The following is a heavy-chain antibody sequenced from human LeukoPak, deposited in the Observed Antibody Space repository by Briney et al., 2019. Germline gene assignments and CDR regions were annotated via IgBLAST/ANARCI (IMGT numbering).Heavy chain of an antibody. J-gene: IGHJ6*02. D-gene: IGHD4-17*01. CDR3: AKDYGDDYDYYYGMDV. CDR2: ISYDGSNK. CDR1: GFTFSSYG. Sequence: GGSLRLSCAASGFTFSSYGMHWVRQAPGKGLEWVAVISYDGSNKYCADSVKGRFTISRDNSKNTLYLQMNSLRAEDTAVYYCAKDYGDDYDYYYGMDVWGQGTTVTVSS. V-gene: IGHV3-30*18.